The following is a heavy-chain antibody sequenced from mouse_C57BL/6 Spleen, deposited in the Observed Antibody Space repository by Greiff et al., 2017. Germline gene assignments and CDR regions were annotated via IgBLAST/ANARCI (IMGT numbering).Heavy chain of an antibody. CDR2: IDPEDGDT. J-gene: IGHJ4*01. Sequence: VQLQQSGAELVKPGASVKLSCTASGFNIKDYYMHWVKQRTEQGLEWIGRIDPEDGDTKYAPKFKGKATISADTSSNTAYLQLSSLTSEDTAVYYCARYYYGSSYVLYYAMDYWGKGTSVTVSS. D-gene: IGHD1-1*01. CDR1: GFNIKDYY. CDR3: ARYYYGSSYVLYYAMDY. V-gene: IGHV14-2*01.